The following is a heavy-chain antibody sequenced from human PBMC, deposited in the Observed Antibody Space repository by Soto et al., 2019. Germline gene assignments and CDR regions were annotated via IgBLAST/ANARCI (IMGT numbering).Heavy chain of an antibody. Sequence: QVQLVESGGGVVQPGRSLRLSCVASGFTFSSYGMHWVRQAPGKGLEWVAVIWYDGSIKNYADSVKGRFTISRDNSKNTLYLQMNSLRAEDTAVYYCARTLDYDYGDLTEDYWGQGTLVTVSS. V-gene: IGHV3-33*01. D-gene: IGHD4-17*01. CDR3: ARTLDYDYGDLTEDY. J-gene: IGHJ4*02. CDR1: GFTFSSYG. CDR2: IWYDGSIK.